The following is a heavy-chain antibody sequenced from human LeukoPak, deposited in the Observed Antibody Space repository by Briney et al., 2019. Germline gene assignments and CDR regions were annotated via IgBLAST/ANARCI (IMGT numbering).Heavy chain of an antibody. CDR3: ARVGGDDYYYYYMDV. V-gene: IGHV1-3*01. CDR2: INAGNGNT. J-gene: IGHJ6*03. CDR1: GYTFGAYG. D-gene: IGHD2-21*01. Sequence: GASVKVSCKVSGYTFGAYGLSWVRQAPGQRLEWMGWINAGNGNTKYSQKFQGRVTITRDTSASTAYMELSSLRSEDTAVYYCARVGGDDYYYYYMDVWGKGTTVTVSS.